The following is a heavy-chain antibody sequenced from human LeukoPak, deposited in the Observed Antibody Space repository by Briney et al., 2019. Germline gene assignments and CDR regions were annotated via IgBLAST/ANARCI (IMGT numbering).Heavy chain of an antibody. Sequence: PGRSLRLSCAASGFTFSSSDMHWVRQAPGKGLEWVAVISYDATNKYYADSVKGRFTLSRDNSKNTLYLQTNTLRDEDTAVYYCAKASSNYFYYFEYWGQRTLVTVSS. CDR3: AKASSNYFYYFEY. V-gene: IGHV3-30*18. CDR1: GFTFSSSD. J-gene: IGHJ4*02. CDR2: ISYDATNK. D-gene: IGHD2/OR15-2a*01.